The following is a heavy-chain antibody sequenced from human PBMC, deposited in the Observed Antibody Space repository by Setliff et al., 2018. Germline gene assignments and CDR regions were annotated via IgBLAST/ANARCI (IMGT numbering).Heavy chain of an antibody. J-gene: IGHJ3*01. V-gene: IGHV4-59*01. CDR1: GGSISNYY. CDR3: ARDAELRGPPVHDAFDL. CDR2: ISYSGNT. D-gene: IGHD1-1*01. Sequence: PSETLSLTCNVSGGSISNYYWTWMRQPPGKGLEWVAYISYSGNTNYHPALRSRLTITRDTSKNQVSLQLRSVTAEDTAIYFCARDAELRGPPVHDAFDLWGPGTMVTVSS.